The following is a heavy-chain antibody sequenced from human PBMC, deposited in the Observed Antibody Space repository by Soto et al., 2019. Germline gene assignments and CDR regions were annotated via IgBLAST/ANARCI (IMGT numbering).Heavy chain of an antibody. CDR3: AKMGYCSSASCSYYYYYMDV. CDR2: ISGSGGST. V-gene: IGHV3-23*01. Sequence: EVQLLESGGGLVQPGGSLRLSCAASGFTFSSYAMSWVRQAPGKGLEWVSAISGSGGSTYYADSVKGRFTISRDNSKNTLYLQMNSLRAEETAVYYCAKMGYCSSASCSYYYYYMDVWGKGTTVTVSS. J-gene: IGHJ6*03. CDR1: GFTFSSYA. D-gene: IGHD2-2*01.